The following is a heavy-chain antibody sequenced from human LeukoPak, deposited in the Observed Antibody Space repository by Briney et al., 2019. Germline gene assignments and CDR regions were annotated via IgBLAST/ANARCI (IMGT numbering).Heavy chain of an antibody. J-gene: IGHJ4*02. CDR3: ARSRSPLYFDY. V-gene: IGHV3-21*06. CDR2: ISSGSGYI. CDR1: GFTFSDYY. Sequence: GGSLRLSCAASGFTFSDYYMSWVRQAPGKGLEWVSSISSGSGYIYYADSVKGRFTISRDSAENSLYLHMNSLRAGDTAIYYCARSRSPLYFDYWGQGTLVTVSS. D-gene: IGHD6-6*01.